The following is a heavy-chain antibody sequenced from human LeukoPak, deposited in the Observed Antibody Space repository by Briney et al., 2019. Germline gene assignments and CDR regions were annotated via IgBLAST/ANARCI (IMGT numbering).Heavy chain of an antibody. CDR1: GYSFTTYW. Sequence: GESLKISCKGSGYSFTTYWISRVRQMPGKGLEWMGRIDTSDSYTNYSASFQGHVTISADKSFSTAYLQWTRLKASDTAMYYCARHAKAYGSSCDYWGQGTLVTVSS. CDR2: IDTSDSYT. J-gene: IGHJ4*02. V-gene: IGHV5-10-1*01. CDR3: ARHAKAYGSSCDY. D-gene: IGHD6-13*01.